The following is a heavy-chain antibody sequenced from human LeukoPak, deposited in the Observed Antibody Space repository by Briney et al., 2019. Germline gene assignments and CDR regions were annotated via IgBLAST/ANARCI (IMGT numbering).Heavy chain of an antibody. CDR1: GFTFSYYS. Sequence: PGGSLRLSCAASGFTFSYYSMSWVRQAPGKGLEWVSGISGSGGSTFYADSVKGRFTISRDKSKNTLYLQMSSLRAEDTALYYCAKEGPTYYYDSSGRLDYWGQGTLVTVSS. D-gene: IGHD3-22*01. CDR2: ISGSGGST. V-gene: IGHV3-23*01. J-gene: IGHJ4*02. CDR3: AKEGPTYYYDSSGRLDY.